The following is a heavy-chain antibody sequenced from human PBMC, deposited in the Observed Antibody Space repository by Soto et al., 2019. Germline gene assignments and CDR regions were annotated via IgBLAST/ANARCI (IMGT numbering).Heavy chain of an antibody. CDR1: GFTFSSYA. Sequence: EVQLLESGGGLVQPGGSLRLSCAASGFTFSSYAMSWVRQAPGKVLEWVSAISGSGGSTYYADSVKGRFTISRDNSKNTLYLQMNSLSAEDTAVYYCAKDPQMAVAGIYYYYGMDVWGQGTTVTVSS. CDR2: ISGSGGST. V-gene: IGHV3-23*01. CDR3: AKDPQMAVAGIYYYYGMDV. J-gene: IGHJ6*02. D-gene: IGHD6-19*01.